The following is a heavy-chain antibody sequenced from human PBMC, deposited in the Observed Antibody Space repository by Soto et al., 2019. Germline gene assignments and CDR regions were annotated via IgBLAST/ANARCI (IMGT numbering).Heavy chain of an antibody. V-gene: IGHV5-51*01. D-gene: IGHD3-22*01. CDR1: GYKFTSYW. CDR3: ARKDKSGYFNWFDX. Sequence: GEALKITCRTSGYKFTSYWIAWVRQMPGKGLELMVIIFPSDSDTRYRPSFQGQVTISADRSTSTVFLQWASLKASDTAVYFCARKDKSGYFNWFDXWGQVTLVTVSX. J-gene: IGHJ5*02. CDR2: IFPSDSDT.